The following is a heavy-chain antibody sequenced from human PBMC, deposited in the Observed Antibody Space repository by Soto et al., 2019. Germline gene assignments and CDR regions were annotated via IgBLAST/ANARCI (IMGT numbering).Heavy chain of an antibody. D-gene: IGHD2-21*02. J-gene: IGHJ4*02. CDR2: IHPSGGGS. V-gene: IGHV1-46*02. CDR3: ARGGHIAVVTDSFDS. Sequence: QVQLVQSGAEVKKPGASVKVSCKSSGYPFNTYYLHWVRQAPGQGLEWMGMIHPSGGGSTYAQTFLGRVTMTMASSTSTVFMELTSLRSADTAVYYCARGGHIAVVTDSFDSWGQGTLVTVSS. CDR1: GYPFNTYY.